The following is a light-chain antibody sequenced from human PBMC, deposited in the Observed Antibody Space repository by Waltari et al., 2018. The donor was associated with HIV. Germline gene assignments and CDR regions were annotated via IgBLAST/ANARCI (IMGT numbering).Light chain of an antibody. CDR2: DGD. CDR3: MSYMPNGTLL. J-gene: IGLJ2*01. Sequence: QSALTQPASVSGSPGQTITFSCTTFTADIQDHHSISWFRHPPTGVPHLILLDGDNRPSGVPFRYSGTKTDTTASLTISGLLFEDEGDYYCMSYMPNGTLLFGGGTKVTVL. CDR1: TADIQDHHS. V-gene: IGLV2-14*01.